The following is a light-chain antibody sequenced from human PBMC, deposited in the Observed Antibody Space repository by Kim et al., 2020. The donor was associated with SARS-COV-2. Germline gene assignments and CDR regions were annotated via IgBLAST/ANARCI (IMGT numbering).Light chain of an antibody. CDR3: QQTYSFPQIT. Sequence: DIQMTQSPSSLSASVGDRVTISCRASQSISIYVNWYQHKPGKAPKLLIYAASSLQTGVPSRFSGRGSGTDFTLTISSLQPEDFATYSCQQTYSFPQITFGQGTQLEIK. CDR2: AAS. V-gene: IGKV1-39*01. CDR1: QSISIY. J-gene: IGKJ5*01.